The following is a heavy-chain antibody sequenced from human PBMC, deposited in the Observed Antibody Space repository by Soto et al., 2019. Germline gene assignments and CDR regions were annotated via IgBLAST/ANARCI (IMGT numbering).Heavy chain of an antibody. CDR3: ARHVRDYDFWSGYGYYGENNWFDL. Sequence: SETLSLTCTVSGGFISSSSYYWGWIRQPPGKGLEWIGSIYYSGSTYYNPSLKSRVTISVDTSKNQFSLKLSSVTAADTAVYYCARHVRDYDFWSGYGYYGENNWFDLWGQRTLVTVSS. CDR1: GGFISSSSYY. V-gene: IGHV4-39*01. J-gene: IGHJ5*02. D-gene: IGHD3-3*01. CDR2: IYYSGST.